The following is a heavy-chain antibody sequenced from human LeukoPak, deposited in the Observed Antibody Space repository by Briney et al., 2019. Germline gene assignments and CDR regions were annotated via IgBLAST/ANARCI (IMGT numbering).Heavy chain of an antibody. D-gene: IGHD2-2*01. Sequence: GGSLRLSCAASGFTFRSYGMSWVRQAPGKGLEWVSAISGSGGSTYYADSVKGRFTISRDNSKNTLYLQMNSLRAEDTAVYYCAKGRTTSPYNWFDPWGQGTLVTVSS. CDR1: GFTFRSYG. CDR3: AKGRTTSPYNWFDP. V-gene: IGHV3-23*01. CDR2: ISGSGGST. J-gene: IGHJ5*02.